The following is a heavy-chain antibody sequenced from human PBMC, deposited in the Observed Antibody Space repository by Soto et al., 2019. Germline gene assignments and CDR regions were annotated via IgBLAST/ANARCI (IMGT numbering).Heavy chain of an antibody. J-gene: IGHJ4*02. CDR2: ISAYNGNT. D-gene: IGHD5-12*01. CDR3: ARTRGYSGYVYFDY. Sequence: ASVKVSCKASGYTFTSYGISWVRQAPGQGLEWMGWISAYNGNTNYAQKLQGRVTITADESTSTAYMELSSLRSEDTAVYYCARTRGYSGYVYFDYWGQGTLVTVSS. V-gene: IGHV1-18*01. CDR1: GYTFTSYG.